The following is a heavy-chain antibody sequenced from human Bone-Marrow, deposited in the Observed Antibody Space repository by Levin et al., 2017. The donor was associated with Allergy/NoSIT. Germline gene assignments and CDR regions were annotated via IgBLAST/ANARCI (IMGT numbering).Heavy chain of an antibody. D-gene: IGHD3-3*01. V-gene: IGHV3-15*01. CDR3: ATGFLHTY. Sequence: GALRLSCAASGLTFNTTWMSWVRQTPGKGLEWVARIISKNDGGATEYAAPAKGRFTIARDDSKNTLFLHMNSLKADDTAVYYCATGFLHTYWGLGTLVIVSS. CDR2: IISKNDGGAT. CDR1: GLTFNTTW. J-gene: IGHJ4*02.